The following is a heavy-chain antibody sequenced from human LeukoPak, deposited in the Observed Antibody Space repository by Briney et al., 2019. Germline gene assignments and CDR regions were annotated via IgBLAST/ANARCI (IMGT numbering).Heavy chain of an antibody. J-gene: IGHJ6*03. CDR3: ARDGSNSWNYFYYMDV. D-gene: IGHD6-13*01. V-gene: IGHV6-1*01. CDR1: GDSVSSYSAA. CDR2: TYYRSKWSN. Sequence: SQTFSLTCAISGDSVSSYSAAWNWIRQSPSRGLEWLGRTYYRSKWSNDYAVSVKSRITINPDTSKNQFSLQLNSVTPEDTAVYYCARDGSNSWNYFYYMDVWGKGTTVTVSS.